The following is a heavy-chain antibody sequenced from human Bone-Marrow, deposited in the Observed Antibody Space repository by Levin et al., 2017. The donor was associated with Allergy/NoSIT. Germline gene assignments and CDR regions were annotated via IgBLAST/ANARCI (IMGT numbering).Heavy chain of an antibody. D-gene: IGHD2-2*01. J-gene: IGHJ5*02. CDR3: AHRPGRLGYCSSTSQNWFDP. V-gene: IGHV2-5*01. CDR2: IYWNDDK. Sequence: SGPTLVKPTQTLTLTCTFSGFSLSTSGVGVGWIRQPPGKALEWLALIYWNDDKRYSPSLKSRLTITKDTSKNQVVLTMTNMDPVDTATYYCAHRPGRLGYCSSTSQNWFDPWGQGTLVTVSS. CDR1: GFSLSTSGVG.